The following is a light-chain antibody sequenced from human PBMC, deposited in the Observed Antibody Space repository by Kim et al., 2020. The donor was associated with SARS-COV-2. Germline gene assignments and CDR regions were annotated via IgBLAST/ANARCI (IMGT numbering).Light chain of an antibody. J-gene: IGLJ3*02. CDR1: AGSNRSNY. CDR3: HSYDSSNHWV. CDR2: VAN. Sequence: KTVAISGTRVAGSNRSNYAQRDRRRPGSAPTTVLYVANQRPSKVPDRISGDNDSSSNSASLTISGLKTEDEADCYCHSYDSSNHWVFGGGTQLNVL. V-gene: IGLV6-57*03.